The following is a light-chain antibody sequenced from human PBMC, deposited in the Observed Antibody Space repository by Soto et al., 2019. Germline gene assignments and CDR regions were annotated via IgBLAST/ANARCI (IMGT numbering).Light chain of an antibody. Sequence: AIRMTQSPSSFSASTGDRVTITCRATQGISNYLAWYQQKPGKAPKLLIYRASVLESGVPSRFIGGGSGTNFSLTISYLQSEDFATYYCQQYNRFPQTFGQGTKLEIK. CDR3: QQYNRFPQT. CDR2: RAS. CDR1: QGISNY. J-gene: IGKJ2*01. V-gene: IGKV1-8*01.